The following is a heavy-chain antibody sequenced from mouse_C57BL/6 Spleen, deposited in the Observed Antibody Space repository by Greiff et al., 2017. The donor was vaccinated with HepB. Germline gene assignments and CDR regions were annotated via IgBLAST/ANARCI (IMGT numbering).Heavy chain of an antibody. Sequence: QVQLQQSGAELVKPGASVKISCKASGYAFSSYWMNWVKQRPGKGLEWIGQIYPGDGDTTYNVKFKGKATLTADKSSSTAYMQLRSLTSEDSAVYFCARSGDYSSWFAYWGQGTLVTVSA. CDR3: ARSGDYSSWFAY. CDR2: IYPGDGDT. CDR1: GYAFSSYW. D-gene: IGHD2-12*01. J-gene: IGHJ3*01. V-gene: IGHV1-80*01.